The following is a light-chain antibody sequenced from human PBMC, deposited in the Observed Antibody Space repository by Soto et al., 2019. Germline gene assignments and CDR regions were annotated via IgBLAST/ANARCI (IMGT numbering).Light chain of an antibody. CDR2: DVN. CDR3: TSYASGSSHVV. J-gene: IGLJ2*01. Sequence: HSALTQPASVSGSPGQSITLSCTGTSSDIGGYDYVSGYQRHPGKAPKLIIYDVNNRPSGVSNRFSGSKSGNTASLTISGLQAEDEADDYCTSYASGSSHVVFGGGTKLTVL. V-gene: IGLV2-14*01. CDR1: SSDIGGYDY.